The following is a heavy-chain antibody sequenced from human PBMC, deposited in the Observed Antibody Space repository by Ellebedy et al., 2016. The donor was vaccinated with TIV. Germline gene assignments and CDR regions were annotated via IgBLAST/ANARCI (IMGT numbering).Heavy chain of an antibody. J-gene: IGHJ4*02. CDR3: AKAPDSNLYFDY. V-gene: IGHV3-30*18. CDR1: GFTFSSYG. Sequence: GGSLRLXCAASGFTFSSYGMHWVRQAPGKGLEWVAVISYDGSNKYYADSVKGRFTISRDNSKNTLYLQMNSLRAEDTAVYYCAKAPDSNLYFDYWGQGTLVTVSS. CDR2: ISYDGSNK. D-gene: IGHD4-11*01.